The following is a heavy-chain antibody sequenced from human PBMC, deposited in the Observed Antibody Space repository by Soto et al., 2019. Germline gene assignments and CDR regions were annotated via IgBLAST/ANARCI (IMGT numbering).Heavy chain of an antibody. J-gene: IGHJ6*02. CDR1: GFTFSNSW. V-gene: IGHV3-7*03. Sequence: GGSLRLSCAASGFTFSNSWMTWVRQAPGKGLEWVARIKEDGSEKNYVDSVKGRFTISRDNAKESLYLQMNSLRAEDTAAYYCARQRYLDVWGQGTTVTVSS. CDR2: IKEDGSEK. CDR3: ARQRYLDV. D-gene: IGHD3-9*01.